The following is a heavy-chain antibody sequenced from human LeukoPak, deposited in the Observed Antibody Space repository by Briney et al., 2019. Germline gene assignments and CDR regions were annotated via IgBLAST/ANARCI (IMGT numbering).Heavy chain of an antibody. V-gene: IGHV3-33*01. Sequence: TGGSLRLSCAASGFTFSSYDVHWVRQAPGKGLEWVAVMWDDKSNKYYADSVKGRFTISRDNSKNTLYLQMDSLRAEDTAVYYCARVIFNYDNSGLNYWGQGTLVTVSS. CDR1: GFTFSSYD. CDR2: MWDDKSNK. D-gene: IGHD3-22*01. CDR3: ARVIFNYDNSGLNY. J-gene: IGHJ4*02.